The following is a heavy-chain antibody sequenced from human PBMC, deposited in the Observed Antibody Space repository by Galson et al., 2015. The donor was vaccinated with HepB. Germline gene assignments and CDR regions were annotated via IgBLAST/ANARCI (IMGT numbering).Heavy chain of an antibody. V-gene: IGHV1-69*13. J-gene: IGHJ6*02. CDR2: IIPIFGTA. CDR3: GVGLVVPAARVHYYYYGMDV. CDR1: GGTFSSYA. Sequence: SVKVSCKASGGTFSSYAISWVRQTPGQGLEWMGGIIPIFGTANYAQKFQGRVTITADESTSTAYMELSSLRSEDTAVYYCGVGLVVPAARVHYYYYGMDVWGQGTTVTVSS. D-gene: IGHD2-2*01.